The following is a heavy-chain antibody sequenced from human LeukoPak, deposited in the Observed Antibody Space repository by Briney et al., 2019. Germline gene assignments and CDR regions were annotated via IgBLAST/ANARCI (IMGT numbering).Heavy chain of an antibody. V-gene: IGHV1-18*01. D-gene: IGHD3-10*01. CDR1: GYIFTGYY. Sequence: ASVKVSCKASGYIFTGYYIHWVRQAPGQGLEWMGWINPNSGDTKYAQKLQGRVTMTTDTSTSTAYMELRSLRSDDTAVYYCARVGFGESPSYYYYMDVWGKGTTVTISS. CDR2: INPNSGDT. CDR3: ARVGFGESPSYYYYMDV. J-gene: IGHJ6*03.